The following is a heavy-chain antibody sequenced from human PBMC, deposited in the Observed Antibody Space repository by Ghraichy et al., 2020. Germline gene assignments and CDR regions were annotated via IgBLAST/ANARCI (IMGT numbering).Heavy chain of an antibody. CDR2: IYYSGST. CDR3: ARHMGYCSSTSCQIQENYYYYYGMDV. V-gene: IGHV4-59*08. D-gene: IGHD2-2*01. Sequence: SETLSLTCTVSGGSISSYYWSWIRQPPGKGLEWIGYIYYSGSTNYNPSLKSRVTISVDTSKNQFSLKLSSVTAADTAVYYCARHMGYCSSTSCQIQENYYYYYGMDVWGQGTTVTVSS. J-gene: IGHJ6*02. CDR1: GGSISSYY.